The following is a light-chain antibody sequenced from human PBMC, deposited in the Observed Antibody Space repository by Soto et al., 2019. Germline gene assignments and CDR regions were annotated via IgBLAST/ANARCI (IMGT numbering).Light chain of an antibody. CDR3: GTWDSSLTAYV. Sequence: QSVLTQPPSVSAAPGQKVTISCSVSSSNIGNNYVSWYQQLPGTAPKLLIYDNNKRPSGIPDRFSGSKSGTSATLGTTGLQTGDEADYYCGTWDSSLTAYVFGTGTKVTVL. J-gene: IGLJ1*01. CDR2: DNN. CDR1: SSNIGNNY. V-gene: IGLV1-51*01.